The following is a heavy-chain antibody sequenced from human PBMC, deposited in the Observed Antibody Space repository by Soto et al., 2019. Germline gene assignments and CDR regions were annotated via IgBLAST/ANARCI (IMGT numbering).Heavy chain of an antibody. CDR1: GGTISSSSYY. CDR3: ARQHSYCTSTRCYTSWFDP. Sequence: TSETLSLTCSVSGGTISSSSYYWAWIRQPPGKGLEWIGSIYFSGSTHYNSSLKSRVTISVDTSNNQFSLNLSSVTTADTAMYYCARQHSYCTSTRCYTSWFDPWGQGTLVTVSS. CDR2: IYFSGST. V-gene: IGHV4-39*01. J-gene: IGHJ5*02. D-gene: IGHD2-2*01.